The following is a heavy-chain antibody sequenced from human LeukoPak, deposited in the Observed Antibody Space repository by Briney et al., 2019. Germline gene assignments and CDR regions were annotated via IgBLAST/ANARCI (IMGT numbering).Heavy chain of an antibody. V-gene: IGHV1-18*01. D-gene: IGHD3-10*01. CDR3: ARFQASEFRGFDH. Sequence: ASVKVSCKTSGYRFITFGINWVRQAPGQGLEWMGWINPYNGNRYYAKKFQGRFNITTGTSTSTVYLELQTLTSDDTAIYYCARFQASEFRGFDHWGQGTLITVSS. CDR2: INPYNGNR. J-gene: IGHJ4*02. CDR1: GYRFITFG.